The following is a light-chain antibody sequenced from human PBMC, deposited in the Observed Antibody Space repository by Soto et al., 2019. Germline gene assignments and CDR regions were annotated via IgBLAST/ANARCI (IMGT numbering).Light chain of an antibody. V-gene: IGLV2-11*01. J-gene: IGLJ3*02. CDR2: DVG. Sequence: QSALTQPRSVSGSPGQSVTISCTGTTSDIGGYNSVSWYQQYPGKAPKVIIYDVGKRPPGVPHRFSGSKSGNTASLTISGLQAEDEADYYCCSYVGSHISWVFGGGTKLTVL. CDR3: CSYVGSHISWV. CDR1: TSDIGGYNS.